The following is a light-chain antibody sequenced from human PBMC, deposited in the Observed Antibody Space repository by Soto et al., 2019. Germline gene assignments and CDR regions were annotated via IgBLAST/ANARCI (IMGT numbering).Light chain of an antibody. V-gene: IGLV2-8*01. CDR1: SSDVGGYNY. J-gene: IGLJ1*01. CDR2: EVT. Sequence: QSVLTPPPSASGSPGQSVTISCTGTSSDVGGYNYVSWYQQHPGKAPKLMIFEVTKRPSGVPDRFSGSKSGNTASLTVSGLQPEDEAHYYCSSYAGSNHYVVGTGTKVTVL. CDR3: SSYAGSNHYV.